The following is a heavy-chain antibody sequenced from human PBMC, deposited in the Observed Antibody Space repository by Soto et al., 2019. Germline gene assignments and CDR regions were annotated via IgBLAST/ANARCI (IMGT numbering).Heavy chain of an antibody. D-gene: IGHD1-1*01. J-gene: IGHJ4*02. CDR3: GTNVCLRPILFEF. V-gene: IGHV5-10-1*01. Sequence: GGSRQISCQVFGYTFTSYWITWVRQMPGQGLEWMGRIDPSNSFADYNPSFEGHVILSVELSGSTAHLHGSGLKASDTAVYYCGTNVCLRPILFEFWGQGTPVTVSS. CDR2: IDPSNSFA. CDR1: GYTFTSYW.